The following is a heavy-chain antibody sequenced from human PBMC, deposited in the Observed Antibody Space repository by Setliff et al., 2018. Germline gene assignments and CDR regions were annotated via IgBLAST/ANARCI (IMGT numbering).Heavy chain of an antibody. Sequence: GASVKVSCKASGYTFSHSGITWVRQAPGQGLEWMGWISAHTGNTNYAQKLQGRVTMTTDASTNTAYMELRGLSSDDTAVYYCSRLVRYCSKTTCQTASGAEVWGQGTQVTVSS. CDR3: SRLVRYCSKTTCQTASGAEV. CDR1: GYTFSHSG. J-gene: IGHJ4*02. CDR2: ISAHTGNT. D-gene: IGHD2-8*01. V-gene: IGHV1-18*01.